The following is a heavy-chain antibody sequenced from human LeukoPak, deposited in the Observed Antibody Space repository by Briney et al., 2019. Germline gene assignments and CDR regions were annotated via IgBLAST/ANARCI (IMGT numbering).Heavy chain of an antibody. CDR2: FDPEYGET. CDR3: AIQYSSSAFDP. J-gene: IGHJ5*02. V-gene: IGHV1-24*01. D-gene: IGHD6-6*01. CDR1: GYTLTELS. Sequence: ASVKVSCKVSGYTLTELSMHWVRQAPGKGLEWMGGFDPEYGETIYAQEFQGRVTMTEDTSTDTAYMELSSLRSEDTAVYYCAIQYSSSAFDPWGQGTLVTVSS.